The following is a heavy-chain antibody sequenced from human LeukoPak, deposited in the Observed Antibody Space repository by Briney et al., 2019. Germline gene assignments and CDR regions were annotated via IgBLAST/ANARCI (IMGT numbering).Heavy chain of an antibody. Sequence: ASVKVSCKASGYTFTNYGITWVRQAPGQGLEWMGWISTHNGNTNYAQNLQGRVTITTDITTSTAYMELRSLRSDDTAVYYCARDLKYSSSSLDPWGQGTLVTVSS. CDR3: ARDLKYSSSSLDP. CDR1: GYTFTNYG. D-gene: IGHD6-6*01. CDR2: ISTHNGNT. V-gene: IGHV1-18*01. J-gene: IGHJ5*02.